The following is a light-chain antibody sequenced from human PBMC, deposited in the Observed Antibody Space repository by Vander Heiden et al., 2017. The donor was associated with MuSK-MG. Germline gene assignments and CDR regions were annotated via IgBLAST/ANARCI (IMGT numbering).Light chain of an antibody. CDR1: SSDVGSYNL. CDR3: CSYAGSSTVL. Sequence: QSALTQPASVSGSPGQSITISCTGTSSDVGSYNLVSWYQQHPGKAPKFLIYEVSKRPSGVSNRFSGSKSGNTASLTISGLQAEDEADYYCCSYAGSSTVLFGGGTKV. CDR2: EVS. V-gene: IGLV2-23*02. J-gene: IGLJ2*01.